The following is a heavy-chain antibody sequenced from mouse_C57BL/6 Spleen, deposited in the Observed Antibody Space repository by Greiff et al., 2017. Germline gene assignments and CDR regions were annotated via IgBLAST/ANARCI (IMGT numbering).Heavy chain of an antibody. Sequence: VQLQQPGAELVRPGSSVKLSCKASGYTFTSYWMDWVKQRPGQGLEWIGNIYPSDSETHYNQKFKDKATLTVDKSSSTAYMQLSSLTSEDSAVYYCARRDYYYGSRGVFDYWGQGTTLTVSS. V-gene: IGHV1-61*01. J-gene: IGHJ2*01. CDR3: ARRDYYYGSRGVFDY. CDR2: IYPSDSET. CDR1: GYTFTSYW. D-gene: IGHD1-1*01.